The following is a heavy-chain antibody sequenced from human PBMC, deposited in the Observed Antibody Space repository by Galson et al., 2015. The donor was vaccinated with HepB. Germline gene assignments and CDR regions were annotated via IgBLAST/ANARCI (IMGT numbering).Heavy chain of an antibody. CDR1: GFVFSGST. V-gene: IGHV3-73*01. CDR3: TTAVSGYSYGSDY. CDR2: VRNQADSYAT. J-gene: IGHJ4*02. Sequence: SLRLSCAASGFVFSGSTMHWVRQASGKGLEWVGRVRNQADSYATAYAASVTGRFTISRDDSKNTAYLQMNSLKPEDTAVYYCTTAVSGYSYGSDYWGQGSLVTVSS. D-gene: IGHD5-18*01.